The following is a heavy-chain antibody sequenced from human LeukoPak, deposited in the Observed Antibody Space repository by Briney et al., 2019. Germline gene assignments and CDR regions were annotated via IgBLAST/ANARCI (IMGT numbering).Heavy chain of an antibody. D-gene: IGHD3-10*01. CDR1: GFTFSDYY. V-gene: IGHV3-11*01. Sequence: GGSLRLSCAASGFTFSDYYMSWIRQAPGKGLEWVSYISSSGSTIYYADSVKGRFTISRDNAKNSLYLQMNSLRAEDTAVYYCARDKDDYGSGNHWFDPWGQGTLVTVSS. CDR3: ARDKDDYGSGNHWFDP. CDR2: ISSSGSTI. J-gene: IGHJ5*02.